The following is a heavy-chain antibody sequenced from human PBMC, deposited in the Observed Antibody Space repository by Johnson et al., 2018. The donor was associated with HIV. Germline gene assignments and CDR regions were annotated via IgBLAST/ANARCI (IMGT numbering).Heavy chain of an antibody. CDR1: GFTFSNYD. Sequence: VQLVESGGGLVQPGGSLRLSCAASGFTFSNYDIHWVRQATGKGLEWVSTIGTAGDTYYAGSVKGRFTVSRDNAKNSLFLQMNSLRAEDTALYYCAKAQDYVWGSPGAFDIRGQGTMVTVSS. D-gene: IGHD3-16*01. V-gene: IGHV3-13*01. J-gene: IGHJ3*02. CDR3: AKAQDYVWGSPGAFDI. CDR2: IGTAGDT.